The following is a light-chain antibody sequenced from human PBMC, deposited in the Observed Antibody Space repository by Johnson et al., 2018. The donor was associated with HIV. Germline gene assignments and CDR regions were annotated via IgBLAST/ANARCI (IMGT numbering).Light chain of an antibody. CDR3: GTWDSSLSADV. Sequence: QSVLTQPPSVSAAPGQKVTISCSGSSSNIGNNYVSWYQQLPGTAPKLLIYENNKRPSGIPDRFSGSKSGTSATLGITGLQTGDEADYYCGTWDSSLSADVFGTGNKGTVL. V-gene: IGLV1-51*02. CDR1: SSNIGNNY. J-gene: IGLJ1*01. CDR2: ENN.